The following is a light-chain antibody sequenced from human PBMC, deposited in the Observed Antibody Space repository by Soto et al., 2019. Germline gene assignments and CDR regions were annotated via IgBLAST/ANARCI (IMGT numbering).Light chain of an antibody. CDR1: QNISNY. J-gene: IGKJ2*01. V-gene: IGKV1-39*01. CDR3: QQSYSTSSYT. CDR2: AAS. Sequence: DIQMTQSPSSLSAPVGDRVSITCWASQNISNYLNWYQQKPGEAPKLLIYAASSLQSGVPSRFSGSGSGTDFTLTITGLQPEDFATFYCQQSYSTSSYTFGQGTKLEIK.